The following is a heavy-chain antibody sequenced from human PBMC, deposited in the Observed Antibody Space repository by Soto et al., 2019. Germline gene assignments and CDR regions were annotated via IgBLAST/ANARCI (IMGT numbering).Heavy chain of an antibody. D-gene: IGHD6-13*01. V-gene: IGHV3-21*01. Sequence: GGSLRLSCAVSGLTFSTAWINWVRQAPGKGLEWVSSISSSSSYIYYADSVKGRFTISRDNAKNSLYLQMNSLRAEDTAVYYCARDLVEVHSSSWYMNWGQGTLVTVSS. CDR1: GLTFSTAW. J-gene: IGHJ4*02. CDR2: ISSSSSYI. CDR3: ARDLVEVHSSSWYMN.